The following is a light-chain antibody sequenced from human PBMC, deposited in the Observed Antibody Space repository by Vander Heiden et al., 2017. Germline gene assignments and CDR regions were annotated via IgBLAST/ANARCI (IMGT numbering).Light chain of an antibody. Sequence: EIVMTQSPATLSVSPGERATLSCRASQSVSSNLAWYQQKPGQAPRLLIYGASIRATGIPARFSGSGSGTEFTLTISSLQSEDFAVYYCQQDNNWPQTFGQGTKVEIK. CDR1: QSVSSN. V-gene: IGKV3D-15*01. CDR3: QQDNNWPQT. CDR2: GAS. J-gene: IGKJ1*01.